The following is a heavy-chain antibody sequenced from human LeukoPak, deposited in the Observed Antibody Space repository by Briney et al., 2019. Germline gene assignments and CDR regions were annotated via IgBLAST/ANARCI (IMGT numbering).Heavy chain of an antibody. D-gene: IGHD6-19*01. J-gene: IGHJ5*02. Sequence: SQTLSLTCAISGDSVSSNSAAWNRIRQSPSRGLEWLGRTYYRSKWYNDYAVSVKSRITINPDTSKNQFSLQLNSVTPEDTAVYYCAKEAVAGINWFDPWGQGTLVTVSS. V-gene: IGHV6-1*01. CDR2: TYYRSKWYN. CDR1: GDSVSSNSAA. CDR3: AKEAVAGINWFDP.